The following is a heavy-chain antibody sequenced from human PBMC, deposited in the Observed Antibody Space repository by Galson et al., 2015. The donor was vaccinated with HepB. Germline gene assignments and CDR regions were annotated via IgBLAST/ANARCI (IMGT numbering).Heavy chain of an antibody. J-gene: IGHJ4*02. CDR3: ARGYCSGGSCYNDFDY. V-gene: IGHV5-10-1*01. Sequence: QSGAEVKKPGESLRISCQGSGYSFTTYWINWVRQMPGKGLEWMGRINPTDSYTNYNPSFQGHVTISVDKSISTAYVQWTSLKASDTAMYYCARGYCSGGSCYNDFDYWGQGTPVTVSS. D-gene: IGHD2-15*01. CDR2: INPTDSYT. CDR1: GYSFTTYW.